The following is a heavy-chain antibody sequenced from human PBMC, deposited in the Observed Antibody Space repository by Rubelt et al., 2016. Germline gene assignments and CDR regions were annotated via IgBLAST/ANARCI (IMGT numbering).Heavy chain of an antibody. J-gene: IGHJ4*02. D-gene: IGHD6-19*01. CDR3: AREIVSSGGSKTDY. CDR2: I. Sequence: IYYADSVKGRFTISRDNAKNSLYLQMNSLRAEDTAVYYCAREIVSSGGSKTDYWGQGTLVTVSS. V-gene: IGHV3-21*01.